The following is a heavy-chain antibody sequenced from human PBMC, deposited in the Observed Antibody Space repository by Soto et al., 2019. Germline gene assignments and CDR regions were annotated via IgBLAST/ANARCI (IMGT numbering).Heavy chain of an antibody. J-gene: IGHJ6*02. V-gene: IGHV4-30-4*01. CDR2: IYYSGST. CDR3: ARDHDSSGYPTFSGTDV. D-gene: IGHD3-22*01. Sequence: SETLSLTCTVSGGSISSGDYYWSWIRQPPGKGLEWIGHIYYSGSTYYNPSLKSRLTISVDASKNQFSLKLSSVTAADTAVYYCARDHDSSGYPTFSGTDVWGQGTTVTVAS. CDR1: GGSISSGDYY.